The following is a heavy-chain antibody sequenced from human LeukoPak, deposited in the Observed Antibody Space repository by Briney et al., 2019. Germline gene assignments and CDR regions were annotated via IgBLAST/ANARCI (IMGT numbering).Heavy chain of an antibody. Sequence: PDSGGTNYAQKFQGRVTMTRDTSISTAYMELRRLTSDDTAVYYCAKVMNRLYNSSWYHFDFWGQGTLVTVSS. J-gene: IGHJ4*02. V-gene: IGHV1-2*02. CDR3: AKVMNRLYNSSWYHFDF. CDR2: PDSGGT. D-gene: IGHD6-13*01.